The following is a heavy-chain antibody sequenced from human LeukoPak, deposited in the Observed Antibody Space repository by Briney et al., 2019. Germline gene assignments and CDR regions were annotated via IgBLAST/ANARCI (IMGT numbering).Heavy chain of an antibody. CDR2: SRNKANSYTT. V-gene: IGHV3-72*01. Sequence: GRSLRLSCAASGFTFSDHYMDWVRQAPGKGLEWVGRSRNKANSYTTDYAASVKGRFTISRDDSKNSLYLQMNSLKTEDTAVYYCARIYGSGSYYNGDYWGQGTLVTVSS. CDR1: GFTFSDHY. J-gene: IGHJ4*02. CDR3: ARIYGSGSYYNGDY. D-gene: IGHD3-10*01.